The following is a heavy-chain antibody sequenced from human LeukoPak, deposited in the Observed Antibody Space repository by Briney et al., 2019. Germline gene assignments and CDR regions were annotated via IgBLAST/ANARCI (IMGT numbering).Heavy chain of an antibody. CDR1: GFTFSSYA. Sequence: GGSLRLSCAASGFTFSSYAMSWVRQAPGKGLEWVSAISGSGGSTYYADSVKGRFTISRDNSKNTLYLQMNSLRAEGTAVYYCAKPTRESNWLLIPDYWGQGTLVTVSS. V-gene: IGHV3-23*01. CDR2: ISGSGGST. J-gene: IGHJ4*02. D-gene: IGHD3-9*01. CDR3: AKPTRESNWLLIPDY.